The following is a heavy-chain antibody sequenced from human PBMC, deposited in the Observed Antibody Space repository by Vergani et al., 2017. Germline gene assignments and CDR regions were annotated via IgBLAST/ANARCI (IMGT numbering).Heavy chain of an antibody. D-gene: IGHD5-24*01. V-gene: IGHV4-38-2*02. Sequence: QVQLQESGPGLLKPSETLSLTCTVSGYSISSGYYWGWIRQPPGKGLEWIGSISHSGYTFYSPSLKSRVSMSVDTSKNQFSLRVNSVTAADTAVYYCVRGSEKDGYNWAFDYWGQGTLVTVSS. CDR1: GYSISSGYY. CDR2: ISHSGYT. J-gene: IGHJ4*02. CDR3: VRGSEKDGYNWAFDY.